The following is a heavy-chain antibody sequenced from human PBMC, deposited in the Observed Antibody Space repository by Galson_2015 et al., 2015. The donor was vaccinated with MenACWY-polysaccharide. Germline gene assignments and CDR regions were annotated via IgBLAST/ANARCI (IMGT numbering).Heavy chain of an antibody. CDR1: GYTFTGYY. CDR3: AREPYSSSSNWFDP. CDR2: INPNSGGT. D-gene: IGHD6-6*01. Sequence: SVKVSCKASGYTFTGYYMHWVRQAPGQGLEWMGWINPNSGGTNYAQKLQGRVTMTRDTSISTAYMELSRLRSDDTAVYYCAREPYSSSSNWFDPWGQGTLVTVSS. J-gene: IGHJ5*02. V-gene: IGHV1-2*02.